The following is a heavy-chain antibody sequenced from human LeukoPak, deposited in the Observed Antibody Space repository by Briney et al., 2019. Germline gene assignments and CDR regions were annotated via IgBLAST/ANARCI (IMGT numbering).Heavy chain of an antibody. D-gene: IGHD1-26*01. Sequence: ASVKVSCKASGYTFTSYGISWVRQAPGQGLEWMGWISAYNGNTSYAQKLQGRVTMTTDTSTSTAYMELRSLRSDDTAVYYCAKSGKGLLRPYFDYWGQGTLVTVSS. CDR3: AKSGKGLLRPYFDY. J-gene: IGHJ4*02. CDR2: ISAYNGNT. CDR1: GYTFTSYG. V-gene: IGHV1-18*01.